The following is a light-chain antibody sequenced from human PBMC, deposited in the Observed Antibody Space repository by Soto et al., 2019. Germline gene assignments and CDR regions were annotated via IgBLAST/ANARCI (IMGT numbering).Light chain of an antibody. J-gene: IGKJ4*01. CDR3: QTYNRASLT. CDR2: GAS. V-gene: IGKV1-27*01. Sequence: DIQMTQSPSSLSASVGDRVTITCRASQVISNYLAWYQQKPGKVPKVLIYGASTLQSGVPSRFSGSGSGTDFTLTISSLQPEDVATYYCQTYNRASLTFGGGTKVEIK. CDR1: QVISNY.